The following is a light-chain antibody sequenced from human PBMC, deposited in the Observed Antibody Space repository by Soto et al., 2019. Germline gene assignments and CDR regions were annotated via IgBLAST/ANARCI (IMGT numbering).Light chain of an antibody. CDR2: IND. CDR1: SSNIAGNT. CDR3: ATWDHAQNAVV. Sequence: QSVLTQPPSLSGTPGQRVTISCSGSSSNIAGNTVHWYQHLPGTAPKLLIYINDQRPSGVPGRFSASTSGTSASRAISGLKSDEEANYYCATWDHAQNAVVFGGGPQLPAL. J-gene: IGLJ7*02. V-gene: IGLV1-44*01.